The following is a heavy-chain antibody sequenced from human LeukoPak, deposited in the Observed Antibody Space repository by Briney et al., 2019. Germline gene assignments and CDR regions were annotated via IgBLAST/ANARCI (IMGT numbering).Heavy chain of an antibody. D-gene: IGHD5-18*01. CDR2: INPNSGAT. CDR1: GYTFSAYY. V-gene: IGHV1-2*02. J-gene: IGHJ4*02. Sequence: SVKVSCKASGYTFSAYYMHWVRQALGQGLEWMGWINPNSGATSYAQKFQGRITMARDTSISTAYMELSRLESDGTAVYYCARWYSYGYGYWGQGTLVTVSS. CDR3: ARWYSYGYGY.